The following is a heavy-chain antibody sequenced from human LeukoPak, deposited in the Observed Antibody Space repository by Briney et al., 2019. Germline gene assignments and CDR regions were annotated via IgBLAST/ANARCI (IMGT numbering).Heavy chain of an antibody. Sequence: QPGGSLRLSCAASGFTFSSYGMHWVRQAPGKGLEWVALIWYDGSNKYYTESVKGRLTISRDNSKNTLYLQMNSLRAEATAIYSCAREGPRGNPQFDYWGQGTLVTVSS. V-gene: IGHV3-33*01. CDR1: GFTFSSYG. J-gene: IGHJ4*02. D-gene: IGHD2/OR15-2a*01. CDR2: IWYDGSNK. CDR3: AREGPRGNPQFDY.